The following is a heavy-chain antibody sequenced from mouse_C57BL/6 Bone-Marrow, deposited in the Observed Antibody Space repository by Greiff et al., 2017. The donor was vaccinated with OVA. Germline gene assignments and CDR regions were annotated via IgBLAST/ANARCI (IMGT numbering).Heavy chain of an antibody. CDR1: GYTFTSYW. J-gene: IGHJ4*01. CDR3: ARGGGRGAMDY. CDR2: IYPSDSET. D-gene: IGHD3-3*01. V-gene: IGHV1-61*01. Sequence: VKLQQPGAALVRPGSSVKLSCKASGYTFTSYWMDWVKQRPGQGLEWIGNIYPSDSETHYNQKFKDKATLTVDKSSSTASMQLSSLTSEDSAVYYCARGGGRGAMDYWGQGTSVTVSS.